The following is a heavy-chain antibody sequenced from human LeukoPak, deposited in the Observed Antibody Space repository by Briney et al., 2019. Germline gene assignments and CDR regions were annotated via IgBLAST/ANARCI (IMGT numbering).Heavy chain of an antibody. D-gene: IGHD3-22*01. CDR1: GFTFSSYS. CDR2: IYYSGST. J-gene: IGHJ4*02. CDR3: ARVFGDSSGYPAVFDY. Sequence: GSLRLSCAASGFTFSSYSMNWVRQPPGKGLEWIGSIYYSGSTYYNPSLKSRVTISVDTSKNQFSLKLSSVTAADTAVYYCARVFGDSSGYPAVFDYWGQGTLVTVSS. V-gene: IGHV4-38-2*01.